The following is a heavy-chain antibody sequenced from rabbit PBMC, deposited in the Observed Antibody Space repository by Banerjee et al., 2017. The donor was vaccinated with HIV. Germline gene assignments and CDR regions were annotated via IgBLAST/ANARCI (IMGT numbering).Heavy chain of an antibody. D-gene: IGHD2-1*01. Sequence: QEQLKESGGGLVQPEGSLTLTCKASGFDLSSYYYMCWVRQAPGKGLEWIACIYTSNDSTYYASWVNGRFTISKTSSTVDLKMTSLTAADTATYFCARDDFDDFNLWGPGTLVTVS. CDR3: ARDDFDDFNL. CDR1: GFDLSSYYY. J-gene: IGHJ4*01. V-gene: IGHV1S43*01. CDR2: IYTSNDST.